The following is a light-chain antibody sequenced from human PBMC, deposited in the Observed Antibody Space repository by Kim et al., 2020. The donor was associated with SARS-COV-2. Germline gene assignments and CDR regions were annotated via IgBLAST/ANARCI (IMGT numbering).Light chain of an antibody. CDR3: QQYNNWPQT. CDR2: GAS. Sequence: VSPGERATISCRASQSVSSNLAWYQQKPGQATRHLIYGASTRATGIPARFSGSGSGTEFNLNISRLQSEDFAVYYCQQYNNWPQTFGQGTKVEIK. V-gene: IGKV3-15*01. J-gene: IGKJ1*01. CDR1: QSVSSN.